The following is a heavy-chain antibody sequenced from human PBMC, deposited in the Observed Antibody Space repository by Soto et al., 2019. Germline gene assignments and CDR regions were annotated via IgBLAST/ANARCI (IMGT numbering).Heavy chain of an antibody. D-gene: IGHD1-26*01. J-gene: IGHJ4*02. V-gene: IGHV1-18*01. CDR1: GYTFSRYG. CDR2: INGNTGHT. Sequence: QVQLVQSGAEVREPGASVKVSCKTSGYTFSRYGITWVRQAPGQGLEWMGWINGNTGHTIYAMNLEDRLTISTDTSTSTAYMELRSLNSAATAVYYCARERKWEPLPYWGQGTLVTVSS. CDR3: ARERKWEPLPY.